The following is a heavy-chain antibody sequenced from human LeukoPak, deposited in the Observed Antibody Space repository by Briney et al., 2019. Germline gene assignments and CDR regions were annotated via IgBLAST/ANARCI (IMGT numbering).Heavy chain of an antibody. CDR3: ARDPDALDY. CDR2: IRGSGGTT. Sequence: PGGSLRLSCAASGFTFSRYSMNWVRQAPGKGLEWVSYIRGSGGTTYYADSVKGRFTISRDNAKNSLYLQLNSLRDEDTAVYYCARDPDALDYWGQGTLVTVSS. CDR1: GFTFSRYS. V-gene: IGHV3-48*02. J-gene: IGHJ4*02.